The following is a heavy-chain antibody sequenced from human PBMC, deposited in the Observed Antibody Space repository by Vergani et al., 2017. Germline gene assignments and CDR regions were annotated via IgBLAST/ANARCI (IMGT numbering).Heavy chain of an antibody. V-gene: IGHV5-51*03. CDR2: IYPGDSDT. J-gene: IGHJ2*01. CDR3: ARLRFGSHWYFDL. CDR1: ESSFISNE. D-gene: IGHD3-10*01. Sequence: EVMLVQSGAEVKKPGESLKISCKYSESSFISNEIAWVRQMSGKGLQWMGIIYPGDSDTRYSPSFQGQVTISADKSISTAYLQWSSLKASDTAMYYCARLRFGSHWYFDLWGRGTLVTVSS.